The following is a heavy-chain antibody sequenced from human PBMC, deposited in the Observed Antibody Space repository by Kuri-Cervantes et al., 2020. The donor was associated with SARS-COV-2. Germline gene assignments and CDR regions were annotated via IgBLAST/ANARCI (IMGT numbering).Heavy chain of an antibody. CDR2: IWYDGSNK. Sequence: GESLKISCAASGFTFSSYGMHWVRQAPGKGLEWVAVIWYDGSNKYYVDSVKGRFTISRDNSKHTLYLRMNSLRAEDTAVYYCAAELVAAYGMDVWGQGTTVTVSS. J-gene: IGHJ6*02. V-gene: IGHV3-33*01. CDR3: AAELVAAYGMDV. D-gene: IGHD1-7*01. CDR1: GFTFSSYG.